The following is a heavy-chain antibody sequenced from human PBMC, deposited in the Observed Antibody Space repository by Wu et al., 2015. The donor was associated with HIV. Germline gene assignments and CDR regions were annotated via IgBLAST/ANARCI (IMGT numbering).Heavy chain of an antibody. CDR3: ARDGVVVVAASVYWYGMDV. CDR1: GGTFSSYA. V-gene: IGHV1-69*12. D-gene: IGHD2-15*01. Sequence: QVQLVQSGAEVKKPGSSVKVSCRASGGTFSSYAISWVRQAPGQGLEWMGGIIPIFDTTKYAQKFQGRVTITADESTSTAYMELSSLKSEDTAVYYCARDGVVVVAASVYWYGMDVWGQGTTVTVSS. J-gene: IGHJ6*02. CDR2: IIPIFDTT.